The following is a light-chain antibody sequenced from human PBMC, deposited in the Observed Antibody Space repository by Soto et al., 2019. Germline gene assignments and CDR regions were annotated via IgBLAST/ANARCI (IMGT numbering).Light chain of an antibody. V-gene: IGKV3-15*01. CDR3: QQYNNRET. CDR2: GAS. J-gene: IGKJ1*01. Sequence: EIVMTQSPATLSVSPGERATLSCRASQSVSSNLARYQQIPGQAPRLLIYGASTRATGIPVRFSGSGSGTEFTLTISSLQSEDFAVYYCQQYNNRETFGQGTKVDIK. CDR1: QSVSSN.